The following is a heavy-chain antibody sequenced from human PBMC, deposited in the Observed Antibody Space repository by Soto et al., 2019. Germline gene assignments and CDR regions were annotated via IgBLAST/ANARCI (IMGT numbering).Heavy chain of an antibody. Sequence: PGGSLRLSCTASGFTFGDYAMSWFRQAPGKGLEWVGFIRSKAYGGTTEYAASVKGRFTISRDDSKSIAYLQMNSLKTEGTAVYYCTREAPQADGSTSQADYWGQGTLVTVSS. CDR1: GFTFGDYA. V-gene: IGHV3-49*03. D-gene: IGHD2-2*01. CDR3: TREAPQADGSTSQADY. J-gene: IGHJ4*02. CDR2: IRSKAYGGTT.